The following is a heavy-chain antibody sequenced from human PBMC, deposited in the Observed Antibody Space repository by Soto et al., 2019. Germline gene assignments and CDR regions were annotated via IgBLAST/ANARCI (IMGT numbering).Heavy chain of an antibody. CDR3: ARALGWGTDYYYYGMDV. CDR1: GGSISSGGYY. J-gene: IGHJ6*02. V-gene: IGHV4-31*03. Sequence: QVQLQESGPGLVKPSQTLSLTCTVSGGSISSGGYYWSWIRQHPGKGLEWIGYIYYSGSTYYNPSLQSRVTISVDTSKNQFSLKLSSVTAADTAVYYCARALGWGTDYYYYGMDVWGQGTTVTVSS. D-gene: IGHD2-8*02. CDR2: IYYSGST.